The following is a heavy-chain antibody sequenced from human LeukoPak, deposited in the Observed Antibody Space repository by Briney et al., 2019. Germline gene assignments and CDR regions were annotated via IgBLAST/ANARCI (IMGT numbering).Heavy chain of an antibody. D-gene: IGHD3-16*01. CDR1: GNTFTGNY. Sequence: GASVKVSCKASGNTFTGNYMHWVRQAPGQGLEWMGWINPNSDGTNYAQKFQGRVTMTRDTSISTAYMELSRLRSDDTAVYYCARGFTSGHPAWGQGTLVTVSS. CDR2: INPNSDGT. V-gene: IGHV1-2*02. J-gene: IGHJ4*02. CDR3: ARGFTSGHPA.